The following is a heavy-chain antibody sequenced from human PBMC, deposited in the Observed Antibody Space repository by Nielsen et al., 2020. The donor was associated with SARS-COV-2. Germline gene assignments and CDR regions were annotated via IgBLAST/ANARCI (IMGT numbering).Heavy chain of an antibody. Sequence: SVKVPCKASGFTFTSSAVQWVRQARGQRLEWIGWIVVGSGNTNYAQKFQERVTITRDMSTSTAYMELSSLRSEDTAVYYCAASGMGYDILTGYWYFDYWGQGTLVTVSS. CDR2: IVVGSGNT. J-gene: IGHJ4*02. CDR3: AASGMGYDILTGYWYFDY. CDR1: GFTFTSSA. V-gene: IGHV1-58*01. D-gene: IGHD3-9*01.